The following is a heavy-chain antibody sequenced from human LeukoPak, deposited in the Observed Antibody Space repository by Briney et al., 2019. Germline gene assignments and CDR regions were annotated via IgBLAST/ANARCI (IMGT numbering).Heavy chain of an antibody. CDR1: GFIFSNFW. Sequence: PGGSLRLSCATSGFIFSNFWMTWVRQAPGGGLEWVATVNRDGSEMYYVDSVKGRFTISRDNAKTSLYLQMNSLRAEDTAVYYCARDKRAAAGTSYYYGMDVWGQGTTVTVSS. CDR3: ARDKRAAAGTSYYYGMDV. CDR2: VNRDGSEM. J-gene: IGHJ6*02. D-gene: IGHD6-13*01. V-gene: IGHV3-7*01.